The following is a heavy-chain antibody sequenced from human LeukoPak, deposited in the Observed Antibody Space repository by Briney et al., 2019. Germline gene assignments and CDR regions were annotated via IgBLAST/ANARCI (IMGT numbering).Heavy chain of an antibody. J-gene: IGHJ4*02. CDR2: RNHRGSS. CDR3: ARVSGSYSGAADY. D-gene: IGHD6-19*01. Sequence: SETLSLTCSVHGLSFTGYYWSWIRQPPGKGLEWIGERNHRGSSYFNPSFESRVTISLDMSRKQFSLKLTSVTAADTAFYYCARVSGSYSGAADYWGQGTLVTVSS. V-gene: IGHV4-34*01. CDR1: GLSFTGYY.